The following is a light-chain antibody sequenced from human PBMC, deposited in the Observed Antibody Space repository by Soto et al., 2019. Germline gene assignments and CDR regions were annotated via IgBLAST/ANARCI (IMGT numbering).Light chain of an antibody. CDR3: GTWDSSLSAYV. CDR2: GNN. V-gene: IGLV1-51*01. Sequence: QSVLTQPPSVSAAPGQKVTISCSGSSSNIGNNSVSWYQQLPGTAPKLLISGNNKRPSAIPDRFSGSKSGTSATLGITGLQTGDEADYYCGTWDSSLSAYVFGTGTQLTVL. CDR1: SSNIGNNS. J-gene: IGLJ1*01.